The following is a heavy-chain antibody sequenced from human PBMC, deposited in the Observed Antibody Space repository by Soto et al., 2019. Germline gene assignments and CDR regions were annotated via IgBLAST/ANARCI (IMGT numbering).Heavy chain of an antibody. D-gene: IGHD5-18*01. Sequence: PSETLSLTCTVSGGSISSYYWSWIRQPPGKGLEWIGYIYYSGSTNYNPSLKSRVTISVDTSKNQFSLKLSSVTAADTAVYYCARDHPLPGGYSYRRYYGMDVWGQGTTVTVSS. CDR3: ARDHPLPGGYSYRRYYGMDV. CDR2: IYYSGST. V-gene: IGHV4-59*01. CDR1: GGSISSYY. J-gene: IGHJ6*02.